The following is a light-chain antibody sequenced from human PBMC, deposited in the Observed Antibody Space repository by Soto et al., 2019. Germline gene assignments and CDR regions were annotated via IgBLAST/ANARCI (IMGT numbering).Light chain of an antibody. CDR2: GVT. Sequence: QSALTQPASVSGSPGQSITISCTGTSSDVGSYNYVSWYQQHPGKAPKVVIYGVTNRPSGVSSRFSGSKSGSTASLTISGLQAEDEAEYYCLSYTTSATYVFGTGTKVTVL. V-gene: IGLV2-14*01. CDR1: SSDVGSYNY. J-gene: IGLJ1*01. CDR3: LSYTTSATYV.